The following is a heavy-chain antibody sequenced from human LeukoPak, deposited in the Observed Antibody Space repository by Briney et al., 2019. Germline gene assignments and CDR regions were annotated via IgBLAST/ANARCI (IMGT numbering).Heavy chain of an antibody. D-gene: IGHD2-15*01. CDR2: IYYSGST. V-gene: IGHV4-59*08. CDR1: GGSISSYY. Sequence: SETLSLTCTVSGGSISSYYWSWIRQPPGKGLEWIGYIYYSGSTNYNPSLKSRVTISVDTSKNQFSLKLSSVTAADTAVYYCARSVLGYLDPWGQGTLVTVSS. J-gene: IGHJ5*02. CDR3: ARSVLGYLDP.